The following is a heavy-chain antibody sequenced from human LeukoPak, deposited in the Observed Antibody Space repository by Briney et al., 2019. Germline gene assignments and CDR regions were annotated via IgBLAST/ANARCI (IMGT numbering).Heavy chain of an antibody. Sequence: GASVKVSCKASGYTFTSYGISWVRQAPGQGLEWMGWISAYNGNTNYAQKLQGRVTMTTDTSTSTAYMELRSLRSDDTAVYYCARWGLAYCGGDCYSSFDYWGQRTLVTVSS. V-gene: IGHV1-18*01. CDR2: ISAYNGNT. CDR3: ARWGLAYCGGDCYSSFDY. J-gene: IGHJ4*02. D-gene: IGHD2-21*02. CDR1: GYTFTSYG.